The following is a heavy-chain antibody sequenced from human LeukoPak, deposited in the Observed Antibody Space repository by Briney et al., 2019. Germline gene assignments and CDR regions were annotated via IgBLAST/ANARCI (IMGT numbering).Heavy chain of an antibody. CDR3: AREYQPAPPHDAFDI. CDR1: GFTVSSNY. Sequence: GGSLRLSCAASGFTVSSNYMSWVRQAPGKGLEWVSVIYSGGSTYYSDSVKGRFTISRDNSKNTLYLQMNSLRAEDTAVYYCAREYQPAPPHDAFDIWGQATMVTVSS. CDR2: IYSGGST. J-gene: IGHJ3*02. V-gene: IGHV3-66*01. D-gene: IGHD2-2*01.